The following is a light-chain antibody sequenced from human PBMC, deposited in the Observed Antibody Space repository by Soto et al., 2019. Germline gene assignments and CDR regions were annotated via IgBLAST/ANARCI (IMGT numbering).Light chain of an antibody. Sequence: QSALTQPASVSGSPGQSITISCTGTSSDVGSYNFVSWYQHRPGKAPKLMIYDVSNRPSGVSNRFSGSKSGNTASLSISGLQAEDEADYFCSSYTTSSTLVFGTGTKLTAL. CDR3: SSYTTSSTLV. V-gene: IGLV2-14*03. CDR2: DVS. J-gene: IGLJ1*01. CDR1: SSDVGSYNF.